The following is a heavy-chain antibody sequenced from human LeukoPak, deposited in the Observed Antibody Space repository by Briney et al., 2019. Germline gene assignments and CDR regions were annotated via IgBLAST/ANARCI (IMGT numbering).Heavy chain of an antibody. V-gene: IGHV1-18*01. Sequence: GASVKVSCKAAGYTFTSYGISWVRQAPGQGLEWMGWISGYNGNTNYVQKFQGRVTMTTDTSTSTAYMELRSLRSDDTAVYYCARDGMASSSWYPLFANMNSGWFDPWGQGTLVTVSS. D-gene: IGHD6-13*01. J-gene: IGHJ5*02. CDR1: GYTFTSYG. CDR2: ISGYNGNT. CDR3: ARDGMASSSWYPLFANMNSGWFDP.